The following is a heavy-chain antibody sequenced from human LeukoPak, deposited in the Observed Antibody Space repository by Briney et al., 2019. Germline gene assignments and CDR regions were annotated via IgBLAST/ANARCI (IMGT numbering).Heavy chain of an antibody. J-gene: IGHJ4*02. CDR1: GYTFTGYY. Sequence: ASVKVSCKASGYTFTGYYMHWVRRAPGQGLEWMGWINPNSGGTNYAQKFQGRVTMTRDTSISTAYMGLSRLRSDDTAVYYCARGHNPRITMVRGVIPDDYWGQGTLVTVSS. V-gene: IGHV1-2*02. CDR3: ARGHNPRITMVRGVIPDDY. CDR2: INPNSGGT. D-gene: IGHD3-10*01.